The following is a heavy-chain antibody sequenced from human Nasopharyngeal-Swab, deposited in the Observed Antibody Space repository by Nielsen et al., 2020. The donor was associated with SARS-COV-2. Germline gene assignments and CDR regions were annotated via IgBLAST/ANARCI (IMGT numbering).Heavy chain of an antibody. CDR1: GFTFTDYW. D-gene: IGHD1-26*01. CDR2: IDNDGSST. Sequence: GGSLRLSCTVSGFTFTDYWMHWLRQSPGKGPVWLSRIDNDGSSTTYADSVRGWFTISRDNARNALFLQLHSLRAEDTAVYYCARESYSWSWYGPDYWGQGTQVTVSS. CDR3: ARESYSWSWYGPDY. J-gene: IGHJ4*02. V-gene: IGHV3-74*03.